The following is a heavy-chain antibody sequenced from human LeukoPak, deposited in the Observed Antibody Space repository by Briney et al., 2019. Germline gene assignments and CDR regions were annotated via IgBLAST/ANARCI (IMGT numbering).Heavy chain of an antibody. Sequence: SQTLSLTCTVSGGSISSGGYYWSWIRQHPGKGLEWIGYICYSGSTYYNPSLKSRVTISVDTSKNQFSLKLSSVTAADTAVYYCARDSYGSGSYFYWGQGTLVTVSS. V-gene: IGHV4-31*03. D-gene: IGHD3-10*01. CDR2: ICYSGST. CDR3: ARDSYGSGSYFY. CDR1: GGSISSGGYY. J-gene: IGHJ4*02.